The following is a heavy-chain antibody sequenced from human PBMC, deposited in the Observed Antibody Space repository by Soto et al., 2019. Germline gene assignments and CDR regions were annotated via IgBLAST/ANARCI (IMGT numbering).Heavy chain of an antibody. CDR2: ISSNGGST. D-gene: IGHD6-19*01. V-gene: IGHV3-64*01. CDR1: GFTFTSYA. CDR3: ARQWLDSYYFDC. J-gene: IGHJ4*02. Sequence: EVQLVESGGGLVQPGGSLRLSCAASGFTFTSYAMHWVRQAPGKGLEYVSAISSNGGSTYYANSVKGRFTISRDNSKNTLYRQMGSLRAEDMAVYYCARQWLDSYYFDCWGQGTLVTVSS.